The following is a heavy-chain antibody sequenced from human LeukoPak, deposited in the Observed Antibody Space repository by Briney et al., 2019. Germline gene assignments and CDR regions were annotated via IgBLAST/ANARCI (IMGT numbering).Heavy chain of an antibody. J-gene: IGHJ4*02. V-gene: IGHV3-21*01. D-gene: IGHD2-21*02. CDR1: GFTFSDYT. CDR2: ISGHTDDR. CDR3: ASTTRRWRLDY. Sequence: GGSLRLSCAVSGFTFSDYTMNWVRQAPGKGLEWVSSISGHTDDRYYADSVKGRFTVSRDNAKNSLYLQMDSLRAEDTAVYYCASTTRRWRLDYWGQGALVTVSS.